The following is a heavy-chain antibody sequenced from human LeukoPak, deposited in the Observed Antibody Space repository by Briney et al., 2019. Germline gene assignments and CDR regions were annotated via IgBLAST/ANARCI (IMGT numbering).Heavy chain of an antibody. CDR1: GYTFSDFY. D-gene: IGHD3-3*02. CDR3: ARVRLADERAWAY. Sequence: ASVKVSCKASGYTFSDFYIHWVRQAPGQGLEXXXWITPKSGDTYSPQRFQGRVTMTRDASISTAYMELSSLRSDDTAVYFCARVRLADERAWAYWGQGTLVTVSS. J-gene: IGHJ4*02. V-gene: IGHV1-2*02. CDR2: ITPKSGDT.